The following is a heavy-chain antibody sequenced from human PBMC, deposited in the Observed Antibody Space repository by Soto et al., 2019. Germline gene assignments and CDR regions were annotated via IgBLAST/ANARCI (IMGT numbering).Heavy chain of an antibody. J-gene: IGHJ6*02. V-gene: IGHV3-48*03. CDR3: ARDIDNRDYYYGLDV. CDR2: ISNSGNTI. D-gene: IGHD1-20*01. Sequence: GGSLRLSCVASGFVFKNYGMNWVRQAPGKGLEWISYISNSGNTIYVADSMRDRFTISRDNAKNSLFLQMNSLRADDTAVYYCARDIDNRDYYYGLDVWGQGTTVTVSS. CDR1: GFVFKNYG.